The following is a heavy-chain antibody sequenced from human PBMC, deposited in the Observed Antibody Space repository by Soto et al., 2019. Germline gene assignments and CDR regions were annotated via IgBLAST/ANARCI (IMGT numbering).Heavy chain of an antibody. Sequence: SVKVSCKDSGYRFTNHYVIWVRQATGEGLEWMGWMNPGSGDTGYAQKFQGRVTMTRDISIATAYMELNSLTSEDTAIYYCARMESFGSLNWFDPWGQGTLVAVSS. CDR2: MNPGSGDT. CDR3: ARMESFGSLNWFDP. CDR1: GYRFTNHY. J-gene: IGHJ5*02. D-gene: IGHD5-18*01. V-gene: IGHV1-8*01.